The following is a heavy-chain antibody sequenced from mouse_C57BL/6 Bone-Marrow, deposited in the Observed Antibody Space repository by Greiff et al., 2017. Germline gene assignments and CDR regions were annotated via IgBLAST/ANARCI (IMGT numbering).Heavy chain of an antibody. CDR1: GYTFTSYW. Sequence: QVQLQQPGAELVMPGASVKLSCKASGYTFTSYWMHWVKQRPGQGLEWIGEIDPSDSYTNYNQKFKGKSTLTVDKSSSPAYMQLSSLTSEDSAVYYCARERVLLRYYFDCWGQGTTLTVSS. CDR2: IDPSDSYT. J-gene: IGHJ2*01. CDR3: ARERVLLRYYFDC. D-gene: IGHD1-1*01. V-gene: IGHV1-69*01.